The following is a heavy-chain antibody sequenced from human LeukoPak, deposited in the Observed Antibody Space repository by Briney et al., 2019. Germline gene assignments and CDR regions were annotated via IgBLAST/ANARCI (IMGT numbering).Heavy chain of an antibody. CDR3: AREGGSNYYYYMDV. V-gene: IGHV3-48*01. Sequence: GGSLRLSCAASGFTFSSYSMNWVRQAPGKGLEWVSYISSSSSTIYYADSVKGRFTISRDNAKNSLYLQMNSLRAEDTAVYYCAREGGSNYYYYMDVWGKGTTVTISS. CDR2: ISSSSSTI. D-gene: IGHD3-16*01. CDR1: GFTFSSYS. J-gene: IGHJ6*03.